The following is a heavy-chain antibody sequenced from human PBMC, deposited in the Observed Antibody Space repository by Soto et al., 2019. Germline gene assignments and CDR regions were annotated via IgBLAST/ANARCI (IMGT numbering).Heavy chain of an antibody. CDR2: INAGNGNT. CDR1: GYTFTSYA. V-gene: IGHV1-3*01. J-gene: IGHJ5*02. D-gene: IGHD1-26*01. Sequence: GASVKVSCKASGYTFTSYAMHWVRQAPGQRLEWMGWINAGNGNTKYSQKFQGRVTITRDTSASTAYMELSSLRSEDTAVYYCARERNGRGSYSPVSWFDPWGQGTLVTVSS. CDR3: ARERNGRGSYSPVSWFDP.